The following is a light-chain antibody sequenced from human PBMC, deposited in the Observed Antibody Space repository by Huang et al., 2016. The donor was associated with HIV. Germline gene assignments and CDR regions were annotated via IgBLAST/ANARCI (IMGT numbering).Light chain of an antibody. Sequence: EIVLTQSPATLSLSPGERATLPCRASQRVGSYLAWYQQKPGQAPRLLSYDASYRATGIPVRFSGSGSGTDFTLTISSLEPEDFAVYYCQQRTDWPAFGQGTRLEIK. CDR1: QRVGSY. CDR3: QQRTDWPA. V-gene: IGKV3-11*01. CDR2: DAS. J-gene: IGKJ5*01.